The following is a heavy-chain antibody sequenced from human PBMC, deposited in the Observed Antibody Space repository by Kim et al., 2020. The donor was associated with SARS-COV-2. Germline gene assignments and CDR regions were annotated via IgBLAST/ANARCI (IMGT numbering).Heavy chain of an antibody. CDR2: IIPIFGTA. CDR1: GVTLSSYA. J-gene: IGHJ4*01. CDR3: AWHVAAACTEQYYYFDY. V-gene: IGHV1-69*13. Sequence: SVKVSCKASGVTLSSYAITWVRQAPGQGLEWMGGIIPIFGTANYAQKFQGRVTITADESTSTAYMELSSLRSEDTAVYYCAWHVAAACTEQYYYFDYLG. D-gene: IGHD6-13*01.